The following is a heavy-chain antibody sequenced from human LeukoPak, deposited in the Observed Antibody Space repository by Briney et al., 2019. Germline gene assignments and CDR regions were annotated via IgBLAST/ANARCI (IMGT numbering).Heavy chain of an antibody. CDR3: ARRPIYVGATGGGYYFDY. V-gene: IGHV4-39*01. CDR2: IYYSGST. J-gene: IGHJ4*02. CDR1: GGSISSSSYY. Sequence: SETLSLTCTVSGGSISSSSYYWGWIRQPPGKGLEWIGSIYYSGSTYYNPSLRSRVTISVDTSKNQFSLKLSSVTAADTAVYYCARRPIYVGATGGGYYFDYWGQGTLVTVSS. D-gene: IGHD1-26*01.